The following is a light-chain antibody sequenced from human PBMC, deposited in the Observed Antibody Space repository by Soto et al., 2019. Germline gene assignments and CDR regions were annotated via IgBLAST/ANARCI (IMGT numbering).Light chain of an antibody. V-gene: IGLV1-44*01. Sequence: VLTQPPSASGTPGQRVTISCSGSSSNIGSNTVNWYQQLPGTAPKLLIYSNNQRPSGVPDRFSGSKSGTSASLAISGLQSEDEADYYCAAWDDSLNGYVFGTGTKLTVL. CDR3: AAWDDSLNGYV. CDR1: SSNIGSNT. J-gene: IGLJ1*01. CDR2: SNN.